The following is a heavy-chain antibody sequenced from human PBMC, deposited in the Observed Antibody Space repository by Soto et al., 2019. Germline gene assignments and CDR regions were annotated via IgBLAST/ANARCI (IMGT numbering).Heavy chain of an antibody. CDR1: GFTFSNYA. Sequence: EVQLLESGGGLVQPGGSLRLSCAASGFTFSNYAMDWVRQAPGKGLEWVSAISNSFSDGNTHYADSVKGRFTISRDNDKNTVFLEMNSLRAEDTAVYYCAKVFSPEGGNYFDHWGQEPWSPSPQ. CDR2: ISNSFSDGNT. CDR3: AKVFSPEGGNYFDH. J-gene: IGHJ4*01. V-gene: IGHV3-23*01.